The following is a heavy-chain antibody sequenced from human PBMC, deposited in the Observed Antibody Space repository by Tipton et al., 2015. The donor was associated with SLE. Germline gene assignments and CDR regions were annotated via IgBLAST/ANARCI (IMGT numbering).Heavy chain of an antibody. D-gene: IGHD6-13*01. CDR2: IYYSGST. CDR3: ARIPGIAAAGSTFDI. V-gene: IGHV4-59*12. CDR1: GGSISSYY. Sequence: TLSLTCTVSGGSISSYYWSWIRQPPGKGLEWIGYIYYSGSTNYNPSLKSRVTISVDTSKNQFSLKLSSVTVADTAVYYCARIPGIAAAGSTFDIWGQGTMVTVSS. J-gene: IGHJ3*02.